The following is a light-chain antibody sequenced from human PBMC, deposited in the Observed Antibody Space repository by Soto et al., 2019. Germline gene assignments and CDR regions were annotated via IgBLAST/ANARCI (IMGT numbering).Light chain of an antibody. J-gene: IGLJ2*01. CDR3: QSYDRSLSGYVV. V-gene: IGLV1-40*01. CDR1: PSNIGAGFD. Sequence: QAVVTQPPSVSGAPGQTATISCTGSPSNIGAGFDVHWYQQLPGTAPKVLIYGNSYRPSGVPDRFSASKSGTSASLAITGLQAEDEAEYYCQSYDRSLSGYVVFGGGTKVTVL. CDR2: GNS.